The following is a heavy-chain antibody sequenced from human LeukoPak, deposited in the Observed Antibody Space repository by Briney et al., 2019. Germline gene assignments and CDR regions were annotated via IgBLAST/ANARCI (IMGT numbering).Heavy chain of an antibody. CDR1: GGSISSGDYY. CDR2: IYYSGST. J-gene: IGHJ4*02. D-gene: IGHD3-16*01. V-gene: IGHV4-30-4*08. CDR3: ARGRGDYVWGSSGLVFDY. Sequence: SETLSLTCTVFGGSISSGDYYWSWIRQPPGKGLEWIGYIYYSGSTYYNPSLKSRVTISVDTSKNQFSLKLSSVTAADTAVYYCARGRGDYVWGSSGLVFDYWGQGTLVTVSS.